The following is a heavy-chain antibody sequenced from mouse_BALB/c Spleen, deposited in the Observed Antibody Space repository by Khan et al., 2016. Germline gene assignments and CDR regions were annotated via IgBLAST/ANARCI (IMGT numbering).Heavy chain of an antibody. V-gene: IGHV4-1*02. CDR1: GFDFSRYW. CDR3: ASTFWYFDV. Sequence: EVKLLESGGGLVQPGGSLKLSCAASGFDFSRYWMSWVRQAPGKGLEWIGEINPDSSKINSTPSLKDKFIISRDNAKNTLYLQMSKVRSEDTALYYCASTFWYFDVWGAGTTVTVSS. CDR2: INPDSSKI. J-gene: IGHJ1*01.